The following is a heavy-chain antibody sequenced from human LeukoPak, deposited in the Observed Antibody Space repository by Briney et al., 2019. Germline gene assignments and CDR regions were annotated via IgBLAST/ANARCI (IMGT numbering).Heavy chain of an antibody. CDR3: ARKATSGWYYFDC. J-gene: IGHJ4*02. V-gene: IGHV4-4*02. CDR1: GGSISSSNW. Sequence: SETLSLTCAVSGGSISSSNWWRWARQPPGKGLEWIGEIYHSGSTNYNPSLKSRVTISVDKSKNQFSLKLSSVTAVDTAVYYCARKATSGWYYFDCWGQGTLVTVSS. CDR2: IYHSGST. D-gene: IGHD6-19*01.